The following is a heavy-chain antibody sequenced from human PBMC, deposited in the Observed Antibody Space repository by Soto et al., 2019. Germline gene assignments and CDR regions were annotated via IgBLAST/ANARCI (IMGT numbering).Heavy chain of an antibody. V-gene: IGHV4-59*08. CDR2: IHYSGST. Sequence: PSETLSLTCTVSGGSISSYYWSWIRQPPGKGLEWIGYIHYSGSTNYNPSLKSRVTISVDTSKNQFSLKLSSVTAADTAVYYCARRLPGDYNHFDYWGQGTLVTVSS. CDR3: ARRLPGDYNHFDY. CDR1: GGSISSYY. J-gene: IGHJ4*02. D-gene: IGHD4-17*01.